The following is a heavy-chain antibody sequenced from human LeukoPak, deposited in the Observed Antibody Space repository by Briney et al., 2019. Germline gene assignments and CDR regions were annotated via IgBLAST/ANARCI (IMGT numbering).Heavy chain of an antibody. V-gene: IGHV3-23*01. J-gene: IGHJ2*01. CDR1: GFTFSSYG. CDR3: ARDFWAHWYFDL. CDR2: ISGSGGST. D-gene: IGHD3-3*01. Sequence: PGGSLRLSCAASGFTFSSYGMSWVRQAPGKGLEWVSAISGSGGSTYYADSVKGRFTISRDNAKNSLYLQMNSLRAEDTAVYYCARDFWAHWYFDLWGRGTLVTVSS.